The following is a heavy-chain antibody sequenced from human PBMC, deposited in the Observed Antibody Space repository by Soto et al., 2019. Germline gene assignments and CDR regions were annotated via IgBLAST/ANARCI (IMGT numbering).Heavy chain of an antibody. CDR2: IYASGSP. CDR1: GGSISVYY. D-gene: IGHD1-26*01. J-gene: IGHJ4*02. Sequence: PSETLSLTCTISGGSISVYYWSWVRQPPGHELEWIGYIYASGSPYYNPFLRSRVTISADTSKNQISLKLTSPTAADTAVYYCARGVGSSPPRYWGRGTLVTVSS. V-gene: IGHV4-59*01. CDR3: ARGVGSSPPRY.